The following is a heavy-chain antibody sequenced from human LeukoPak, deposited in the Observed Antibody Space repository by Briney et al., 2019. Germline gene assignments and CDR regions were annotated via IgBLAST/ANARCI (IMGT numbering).Heavy chain of an antibody. V-gene: IGHV4-34*01. Sequence: TSETLSLTCAVYGGSFSGYYWSWIRQPPGKGLEWIGEINHSGSTNYNPSLKSRVTISVDTSKNQFSLKLSSVTAADTAVYYCARVPGGDYYDSSGAPNDAFDIWGQGTMVTVSS. CDR2: INHSGST. J-gene: IGHJ3*02. CDR1: GGSFSGYY. D-gene: IGHD3-22*01. CDR3: ARVPGGDYYDSSGAPNDAFDI.